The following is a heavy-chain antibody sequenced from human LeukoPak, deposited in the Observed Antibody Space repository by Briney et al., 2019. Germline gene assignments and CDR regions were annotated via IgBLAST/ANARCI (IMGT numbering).Heavy chain of an antibody. CDR1: GDSTSRYY. D-gene: IGHD2-21*02. CDR2: IYASGST. J-gene: IGHJ4*02. CDR3: AGDYFIGDWNYFDY. V-gene: IGHV4-4*07. Sequence: PSETLSLTCTVSGDSTSRYYWGWIRQPAGKGLEWIGRIYASGSTNYNPSLKSRVTMSVDTSKNQFSLNLNSVTAADTAVYYCAGDYFIGDWNYFDYWGQGTLVTVTS.